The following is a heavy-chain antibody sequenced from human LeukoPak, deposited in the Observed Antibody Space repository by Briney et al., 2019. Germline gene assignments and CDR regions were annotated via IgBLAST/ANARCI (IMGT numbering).Heavy chain of an antibody. Sequence: ASVKVSCKASGYTFTGYYMHWVRQAPGQGLEWMGWINPNSGGTNYAQKFQGRVTMTRDTSITTAYMELSRLRSDDTAVYYCARVYSSSWYGGFDYWGQGTLVTVSS. D-gene: IGHD6-13*01. CDR1: GYTFTGYY. V-gene: IGHV1-2*02. CDR3: ARVYSSSWYGGFDY. CDR2: INPNSGGT. J-gene: IGHJ4*02.